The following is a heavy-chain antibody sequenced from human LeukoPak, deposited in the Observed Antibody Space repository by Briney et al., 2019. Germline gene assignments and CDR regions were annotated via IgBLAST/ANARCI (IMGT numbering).Heavy chain of an antibody. CDR3: ARDDGETYNWNYGGWFDP. Sequence: ASVTVSCKASGYTFTGYYMHWVRQAPGQGLEWMGWMNPNSGGPNYAQKSQGRVTMTRDTPISTAYMEPPRLRSDDTAVYYCARDDGETYNWNYGGWFDPWGQGTLVTVSS. J-gene: IGHJ5*02. V-gene: IGHV1-2*02. CDR2: MNPNSGGP. CDR1: GYTFTGYY. D-gene: IGHD1-7*01.